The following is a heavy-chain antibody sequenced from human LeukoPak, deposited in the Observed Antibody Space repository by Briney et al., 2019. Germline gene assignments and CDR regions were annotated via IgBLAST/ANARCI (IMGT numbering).Heavy chain of an antibody. J-gene: IGHJ3*02. CDR1: GGSISSYY. Sequence: SETLSLTCTVSGGSISSYYWSWIRQPAGKGLEWVGRIYTSGSTNYNPSLKRRVTISVDTSKDQFSLKLSSVTAADTAVYYCARVKEFEELLLNDAFDIWGQGTMVTVSS. D-gene: IGHD3-10*01. CDR2: IYTSGST. CDR3: ARVKEFEELLLNDAFDI. V-gene: IGHV4-4*07.